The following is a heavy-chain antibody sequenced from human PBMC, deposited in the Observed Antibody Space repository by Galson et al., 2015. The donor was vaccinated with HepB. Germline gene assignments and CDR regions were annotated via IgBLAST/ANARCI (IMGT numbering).Heavy chain of an antibody. V-gene: IGHV3-30*18. CDR1: GFTFSTYG. Sequence: SLRLSCAASGFTFSTYGMHWVRQAPGKGLEWVAVISYDGSNKYYADSVKGRLTISRDNSKNTLYLQMNSLRPEDTAVYYCAEDLYSAYYYGYYFDYWGQGTLVTVSS. CDR3: AEDLYSAYYYGYYFDY. CDR2: ISYDGSNK. D-gene: IGHD1-26*01. J-gene: IGHJ4*02.